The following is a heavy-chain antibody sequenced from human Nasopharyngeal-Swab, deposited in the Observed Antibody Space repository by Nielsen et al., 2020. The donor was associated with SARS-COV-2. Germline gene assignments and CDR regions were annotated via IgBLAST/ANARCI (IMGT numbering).Heavy chain of an antibody. CDR2: IKSKTDGGTT. CDR1: GFTFSNAW. CDR3: TARSYYFDY. V-gene: IGHV3-15*01. J-gene: IGHJ4*02. Sequence: GESLKISCAASGFTFSNAWMSWVRQAPGKGLEWVGCIKSKTDGGTTDYAAPVKGRFTISRDDSKNTLYLQMNSLKTEDTAVYYCTARSYYFDYWGQGTLVTVSS. D-gene: IGHD6-19*01.